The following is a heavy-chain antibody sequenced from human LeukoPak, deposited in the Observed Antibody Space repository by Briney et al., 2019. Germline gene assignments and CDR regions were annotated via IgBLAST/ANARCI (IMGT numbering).Heavy chain of an antibody. J-gene: IGHJ6*03. CDR3: ARESSTVTTIIYYYYMDV. Sequence: GGSLRLSCAASGFTFSNAWMSWVRQAPGKGLEWVGRTRNKANSHTTEYAASVKGRFTISRDDSKNSLYLQMNSLKTEDTAVYYCARESSTVTTIIYYYYMDVWGKGTTVTVSS. CDR1: GFTFSNAW. D-gene: IGHD4-11*01. CDR2: TRNKANSHTT. V-gene: IGHV3-72*01.